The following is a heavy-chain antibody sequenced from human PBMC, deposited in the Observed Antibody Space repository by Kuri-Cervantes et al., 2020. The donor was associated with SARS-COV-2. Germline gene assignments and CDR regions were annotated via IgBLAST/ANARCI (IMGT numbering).Heavy chain of an antibody. Sequence: GESLKISCTASGFTFGDYAMSWVRQAPGKGLEWVGFIRSKAYGGTTEYAASVKGRFTISRGDLKNMAYLQMNSLKTEDTAVYYRTTLIDYWGQGALVTVSS. V-gene: IGHV3-49*04. J-gene: IGHJ4*02. CDR1: GFTFGDYA. CDR2: IRSKAYGGTT. CDR3: TTLIDY.